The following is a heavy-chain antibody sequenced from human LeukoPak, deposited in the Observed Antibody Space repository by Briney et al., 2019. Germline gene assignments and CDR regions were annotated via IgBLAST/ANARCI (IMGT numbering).Heavy chain of an antibody. CDR2: INHSGSI. V-gene: IGHV4-34*01. J-gene: IGHJ5*02. Sequence: SETLSLTCAVYGGSFSGYYWSWIRQPPGKGLEWIGEINHSGSINYNPSLKSRVTISVDTSKNQFSLKLSSVTAADTAVYYCASPNCSGGSCYPTWGQGTLVTVSS. D-gene: IGHD2-15*01. CDR3: ASPNCSGGSCYPT. CDR1: GGSFSGYY.